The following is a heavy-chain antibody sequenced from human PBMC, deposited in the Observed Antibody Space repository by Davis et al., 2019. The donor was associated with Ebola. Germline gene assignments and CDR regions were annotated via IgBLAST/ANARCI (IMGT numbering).Heavy chain of an antibody. CDR2: ISSYSSYI. J-gene: IGHJ6*02. CDR1: GFTFSSYS. CDR3: ARGRGGKSRYGMDV. D-gene: IGHD4-23*01. Sequence: GESLKISCAASGFTFSSYSMNWVRQAPGKGLEWVSSISSYSSYIYYADSVKGRFTLSRDNAKNSLYLQMNSLRAEDTAVYYCARGRGGKSRYGMDVWGQGTTVTVSS. V-gene: IGHV3-21*01.